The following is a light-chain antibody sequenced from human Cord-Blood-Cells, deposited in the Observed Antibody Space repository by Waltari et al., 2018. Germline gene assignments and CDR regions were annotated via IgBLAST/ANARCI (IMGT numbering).Light chain of an antibody. Sequence: SALTQPASVSGSPGQSITISCTGTSSDVGGSNYVSWYQQHPGKAPKLMIYDVSNRPSGVSNRCSGSKAGNTASLTISGLQAEDEADYYCSSYTSSSTVVFGGGTKLTVL. CDR1: SSDVGGSNY. CDR2: DVS. J-gene: IGLJ2*01. CDR3: SSYTSSSTVV. V-gene: IGLV2-14*01.